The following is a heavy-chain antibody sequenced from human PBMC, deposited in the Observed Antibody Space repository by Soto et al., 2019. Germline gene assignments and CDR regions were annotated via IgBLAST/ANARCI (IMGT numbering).Heavy chain of an antibody. D-gene: IGHD1-26*01. CDR1: VGTFSSYA. CDR3: ARDHSGSHDY. J-gene: IGHJ4*02. V-gene: IGHV1-69*06. CDR2: IIPIFGTA. Sequence: SGKVCCKASVGTFSSYAISWVRQAPGQGLEWMGGIIPIFGTANYAQKFQGRVTITADKSTSTAYMELSSLRSEDTAVYYCARDHSGSHDYWGQGTLVTVSS.